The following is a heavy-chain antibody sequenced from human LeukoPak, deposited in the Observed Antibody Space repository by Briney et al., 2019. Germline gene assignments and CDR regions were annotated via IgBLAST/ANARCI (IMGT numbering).Heavy chain of an antibody. D-gene: IGHD1-26*01. J-gene: IGHJ3*02. Sequence: GGSLRLSCAASGFTFSDYYMSWIRQAPGKGLEWVSYISSSGSTIYYADSVKGRFTISRDNAKNSLYLQMNSLRAEDTAVYYCAREYSGSYHPAGAFDIWGQGTMVTVSS. CDR1: GFTFSDYY. V-gene: IGHV3-11*01. CDR2: ISSSGSTI. CDR3: AREYSGSYHPAGAFDI.